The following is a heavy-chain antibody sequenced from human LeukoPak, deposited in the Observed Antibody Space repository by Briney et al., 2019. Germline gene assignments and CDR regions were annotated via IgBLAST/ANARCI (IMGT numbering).Heavy chain of an antibody. D-gene: IGHD2-2*01. V-gene: IGHV4-59*01. CDR2: IYYSGST. CDR1: GGSISSYY. CDR3: AGLPAAMYYYYGMDV. Sequence: PSETLSLTCTVSGGSISSYYWSWIRQPPGKGLEWIGYIYYSGSTNYNPSLKSRVTISVDTSKNQFSLKLSSVTAADTAVYYCAGLPAAMYYYYGMDVWGKGTTVTVSS. J-gene: IGHJ6*04.